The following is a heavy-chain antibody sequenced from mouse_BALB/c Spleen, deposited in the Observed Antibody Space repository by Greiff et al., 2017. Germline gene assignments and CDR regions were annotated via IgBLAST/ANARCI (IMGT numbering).Heavy chain of an antibody. D-gene: IGHD2-1*01. V-gene: IGHV5-17*02. J-gene: IGHJ4*01. Sequence: EVKLMESGGGLVQPGGSRKLSCAASGFTFSSFGMHWVRQAPEKGLEWVAYIRSGSSTIYYAATVKGRFTISSDNPKNTLFLQMTSLRSEDTAMYYCAACNDYDAMDYWGQGTSVTVSS. CDR3: AACNDYDAMDY. CDR2: IRSGSSTI. CDR1: GFTFSSFG.